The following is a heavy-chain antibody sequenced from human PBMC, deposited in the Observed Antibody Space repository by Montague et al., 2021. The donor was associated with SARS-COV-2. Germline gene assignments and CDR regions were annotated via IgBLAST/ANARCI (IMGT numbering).Heavy chain of an antibody. CDR1: TDSFSGYY. J-gene: IGHJ5*02. CDR3: ARGADYDFWSGFLRYKWFGP. D-gene: IGHD3-3*01. V-gene: IGHV4-34*01. CDR2: ITHSGST. Sequence: SETLSLTCAVYTDSFSGYYWSWIRQSPGKGLEWIGEITHSGSTNHNPSLQSRVTISVDKSKEQVSLKLRSLTAADTAVYYCARGADYDFWSGFLRYKWFGPWGQGTPVIVSS.